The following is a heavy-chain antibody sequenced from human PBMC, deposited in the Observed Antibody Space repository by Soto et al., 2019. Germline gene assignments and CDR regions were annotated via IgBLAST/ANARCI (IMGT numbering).Heavy chain of an antibody. CDR2: IYYSGST. Sequence: QVQLQESGPGLVKPSQTLSLTCTVSGDSISSGGYYWSWIRQHPGKGLEWIGYIYYSGSTYYNPSLKSRVTRSVDTSKNQVSLNLSSVAAADTAVYYCARVSPNDSGDPGYFDYWGQGTLVTVSS. CDR3: ARVSPNDSGDPGYFDY. D-gene: IGHD4-17*01. V-gene: IGHV4-31*03. CDR1: GDSISSGGYY. J-gene: IGHJ4*02.